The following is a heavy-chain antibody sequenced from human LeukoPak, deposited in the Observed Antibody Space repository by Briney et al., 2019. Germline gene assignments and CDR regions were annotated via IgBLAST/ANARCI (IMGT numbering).Heavy chain of an antibody. CDR3: ARIRLAAADDAFDI. CDR1: GYTFTSYD. V-gene: IGHV1-8*01. D-gene: IGHD6-13*01. J-gene: IGHJ3*02. Sequence: GASVKVSCKASGYTFTSYDINWVRQATGQGLEWMGWMNPNSGNTGYAQKFQGRVTMTRNTSISTAYMELSSLRSEDTAVYYCARIRLAAADDAFDIWGQGTMVTVSS. CDR2: MNPNSGNT.